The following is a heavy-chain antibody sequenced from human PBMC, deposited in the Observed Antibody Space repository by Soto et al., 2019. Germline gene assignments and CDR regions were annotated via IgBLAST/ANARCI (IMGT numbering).Heavy chain of an antibody. CDR2: ISYDGSNK. V-gene: IGHV3-30-3*01. Sequence: QVQLVESGGGVVQPGRSLRLSCAASGFTFSSYAMHWVRQAPGKGLEWVAVISYDGSNKYYADSVKGRFTISRDNSKNTLYLQMNSLRAEDTAVYYCARGTSSGYYFDYWGQGTLVIVSS. D-gene: IGHD3-22*01. CDR3: ARGTSSGYYFDY. CDR1: GFTFSSYA. J-gene: IGHJ4*02.